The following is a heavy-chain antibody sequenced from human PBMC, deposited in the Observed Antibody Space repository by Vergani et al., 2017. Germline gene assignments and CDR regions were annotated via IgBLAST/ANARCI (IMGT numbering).Heavy chain of an antibody. J-gene: IGHJ6*02. CDR3: AKLATLRLQYGMDV. Sequence: QVQLVESGGGVVQPGRSLRLSCAASGFRFSSYGMNWVRQAPGKGLEWVAVIWYDGSNKYYADSVKGRFTISRDNSQNTVNLQMNSLRVDDTAVYYCAKLATLRLQYGMDVWGQGTTVTVSS. D-gene: IGHD2-15*01. V-gene: IGHV3-33*06. CDR1: GFRFSSYG. CDR2: IWYDGSNK.